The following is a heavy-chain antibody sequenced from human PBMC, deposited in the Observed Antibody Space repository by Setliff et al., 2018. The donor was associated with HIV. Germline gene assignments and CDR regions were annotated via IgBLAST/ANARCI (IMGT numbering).Heavy chain of an antibody. V-gene: IGHV1-2*02. CDR2: INPNSGGT. D-gene: IGHD1-20*01. J-gene: IGHJ4*02. Sequence: ASVKVSCKTSGYMFIAYGMSWVRRAPGQGLEWMGWINPNSGGTNYAQKFQGRVTMTRDTSISTAYMELSRLRSDDTAVYYCTSSLTGTFDYWGQGTLVTVSS. CDR3: TSSLTGTFDY. CDR1: GYMFIAYG.